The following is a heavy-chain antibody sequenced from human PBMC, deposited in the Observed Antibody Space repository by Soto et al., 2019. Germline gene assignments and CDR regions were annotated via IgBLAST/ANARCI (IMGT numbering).Heavy chain of an antibody. CDR1: GFTFSSYS. J-gene: IGHJ4*02. CDR3: ARDVCHVWELSYYFDY. V-gene: IGHV3-48*02. D-gene: IGHD1-26*01. Sequence: EVQLVESGGGLVQPGGSLRLSCAASGFTFSSYSMNWVRQAPGKGLEWVSYISSSSSTIYYADSVKGRFTISRDNAKNSLYLQMNSLRDEDTAVYYCARDVCHVWELSYYFDYWGQGTLVTVSS. CDR2: ISSSSSTI.